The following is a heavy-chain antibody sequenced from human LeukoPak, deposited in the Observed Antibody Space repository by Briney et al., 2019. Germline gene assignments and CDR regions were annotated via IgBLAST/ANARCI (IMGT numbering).Heavy chain of an antibody. D-gene: IGHD3-3*01. CDR3: ARDQYDTWSRRGNFDS. V-gene: IGHV3-30*04. J-gene: IGHJ4*02. Sequence: GGSLRLSCAASGFTFSIYAMHWVRQAPGKGLEWVAVISYDGSNKYYADSVKGRFTISRDNSKNTLYLQMNSPRAEDTAVYYCARDQYDTWSRRGNFDSWGQGTLVIVSS. CDR2: ISYDGSNK. CDR1: GFTFSIYA.